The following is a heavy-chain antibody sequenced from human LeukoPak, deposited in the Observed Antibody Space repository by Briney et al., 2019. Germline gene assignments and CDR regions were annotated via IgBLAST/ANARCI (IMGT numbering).Heavy chain of an antibody. V-gene: IGHV4-34*01. CDR2: INHSGST. CDR1: GGSFSGYY. J-gene: IGHJ5*02. CDR3: ARVGRYYYDSSGYYRKGWFDP. Sequence: PSETLSLTCAVYGGSFSGYYWSWIRQPPGKGLEWIGEINHSGSTNYNPSLKSRVTISVDTSKNQFSLKLSSVTAADTAVYYCARVGRYYYDSSGYYRKGWFDPWGQGTLVTVSS. D-gene: IGHD3-22*01.